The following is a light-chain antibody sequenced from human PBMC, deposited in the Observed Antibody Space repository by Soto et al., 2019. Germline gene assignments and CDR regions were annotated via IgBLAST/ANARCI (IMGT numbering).Light chain of an antibody. J-gene: IGKJ1*01. CDR1: QSISDS. CDR2: DAS. Sequence: DIQMPQSPSTLSTSIGDRATITCRASQSISDSLAWYQQKPGKAPFLLISDASNLERGVPSRFSGSGSGTEFTLTISSMQPDDFATYYCQQYTGYSRTFGQGTKVDI. V-gene: IGKV1-5*01. CDR3: QQYTGYSRT.